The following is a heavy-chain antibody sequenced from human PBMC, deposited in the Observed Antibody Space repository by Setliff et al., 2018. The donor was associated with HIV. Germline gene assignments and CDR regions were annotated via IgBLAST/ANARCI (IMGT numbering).Heavy chain of an antibody. J-gene: IGHJ4*02. Sequence: SETLSLTCTVSGASISTYYWSWIRQPPGKGLEWIGYIFYSGSSNYNPSLKSRVTMSVDTSKNQFSLRLSSVTAADTAVYYCAREIYGGNSRPFDYWGQGTLVTVSS. V-gene: IGHV4-59*12. CDR1: GASISTYY. D-gene: IGHD4-17*01. CDR2: IFYSGSS. CDR3: AREIYGGNSRPFDY.